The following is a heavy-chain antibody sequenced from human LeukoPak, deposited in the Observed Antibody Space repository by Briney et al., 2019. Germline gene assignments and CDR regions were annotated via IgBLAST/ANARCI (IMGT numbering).Heavy chain of an antibody. J-gene: IGHJ6*02. D-gene: IGHD1-26*01. V-gene: IGHV1-18*01. CDR1: GYTFTSYA. Sequence: RASVKVSCKASGYTFTSYAMHWVRQAPGQGLEWVAWISAYNSNKNSAEKFQGRVTMTIDTSTSTAYMELRSLKSDDTAVYYCVRHIKPAGPWDGMDVWGQGTTVIVSS. CDR3: VRHIKPAGPWDGMDV. CDR2: ISAYNSNK.